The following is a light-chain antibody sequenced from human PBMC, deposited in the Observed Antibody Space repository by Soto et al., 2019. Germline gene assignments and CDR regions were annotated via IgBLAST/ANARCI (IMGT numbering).Light chain of an antibody. Sequence: EIVLTQSPATLSLSPGERATLSCRASQSVSSYLAWYQQKPGHAPRLLIYDASNRATGIPARFSGSGSGTDFTLTISSLEPEDFAVYYCQQRSNWPRITFGPGTKVDIK. CDR1: QSVSSY. J-gene: IGKJ3*01. V-gene: IGKV3-11*01. CDR2: DAS. CDR3: QQRSNWPRIT.